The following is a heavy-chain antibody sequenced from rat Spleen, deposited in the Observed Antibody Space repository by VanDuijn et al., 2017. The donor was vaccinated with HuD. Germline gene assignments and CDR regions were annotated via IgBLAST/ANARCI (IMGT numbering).Heavy chain of an antibody. D-gene: IGHD1-1*01. Sequence: EVQLQESGPGLVKPSQSLSLTCSVTGHSIDSSYRWNWIRKFPGNKLEWMGYINSAGSTNYNPSLKSQISISRDTSKNQFFRQVDSVTTEDTSTYYCARSEGTHYYLPFAEWGQGTLVTVSS. CDR2: INSAGST. CDR1: GHSIDSSYR. CDR3: ARSEGTHYYLPFAE. J-gene: IGHJ3*01. V-gene: IGHV3-3*01.